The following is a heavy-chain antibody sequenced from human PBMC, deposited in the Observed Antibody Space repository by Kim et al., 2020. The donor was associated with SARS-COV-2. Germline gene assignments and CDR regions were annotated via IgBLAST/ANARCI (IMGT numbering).Heavy chain of an antibody. V-gene: IGHV3-48*03. CDR3: ARGPNYSPFDY. D-gene: IGHD4-4*01. J-gene: IGHJ4*02. Sequence: ADSVRGRFPISRDNDKNSLFLQMNSLRAEDTAVYYCARGPNYSPFDYWGQGTLVTVSS.